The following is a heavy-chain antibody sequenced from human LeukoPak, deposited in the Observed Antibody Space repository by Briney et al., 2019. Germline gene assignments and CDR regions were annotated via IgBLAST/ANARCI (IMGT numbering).Heavy chain of an antibody. V-gene: IGHV4-39*07. CDR3: ARDRAEWQYYSDTSGDYYVGDSFDI. CDR2: IYYSGSI. Sequence: SETLSLTCTVSGGSMISSSHYWGWIRQPPGKGLEWIGSIYYSGSIYHNPSLKSRVTISIDTSKSQFSLRLSSVTAADTAVYYCARDRAEWQYYSDTSGDYYVGDSFDIWGQGTMVTVSS. J-gene: IGHJ3*02. CDR1: GGSMISSSHY. D-gene: IGHD3-22*01.